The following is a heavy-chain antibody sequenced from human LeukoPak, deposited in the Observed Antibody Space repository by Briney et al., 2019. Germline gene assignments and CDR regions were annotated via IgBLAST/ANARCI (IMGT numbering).Heavy chain of an antibody. J-gene: IGHJ4*02. Sequence: GGSLTLSCAASGFTLSSNYMSWVRPAHGKGLEWVSVINSDGSTYYADSVKGRFTNARYNSKNALYDQMNSLRIKDTAVYDCAIVGYDYGPGNFDYWGQGTLVTVSS. CDR1: GFTLSSNY. CDR3: AIVGYDYGPGNFDY. CDR2: INSDGST. V-gene: IGHV3-53*01. D-gene: IGHD3-16*01.